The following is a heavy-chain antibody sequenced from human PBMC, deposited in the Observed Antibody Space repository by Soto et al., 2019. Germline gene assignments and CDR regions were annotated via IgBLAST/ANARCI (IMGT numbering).Heavy chain of an antibody. CDR2: IRSRDSDYAT. Sequence: EVQLVESGGGLVHPGGSLKLSCAVSGFTFSGSVMHWVRQAPGKGLEWLGRIRSRDSDYATSYAESVKGRVTISRDDSKNTAYLQVNSLKIEDTALYYCTTYGNSSKGFDYWGQGTLVTVSS. CDR1: GFTFSGSV. V-gene: IGHV3-73*01. D-gene: IGHD6-6*01. CDR3: TTYGNSSKGFDY. J-gene: IGHJ4*02.